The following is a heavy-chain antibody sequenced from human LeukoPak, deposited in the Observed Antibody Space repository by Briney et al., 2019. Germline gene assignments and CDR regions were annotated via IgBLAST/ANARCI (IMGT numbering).Heavy chain of an antibody. D-gene: IGHD3-3*01. V-gene: IGHV4-59*01. Sequence: SETLSLTCTVSGGSISSYYWSWIRQPPGKGLEWIGYIYYSGSTNYNPSLKSRVTISVDTSKNQFSLKLSSVTAADTAVYYCARGCLEWLLSGYYYYYYMDAWGKGTTVTVSS. CDR3: ARGCLEWLLSGYYYYYYMDA. CDR2: IYYSGST. CDR1: GGSISSYY. J-gene: IGHJ6*03.